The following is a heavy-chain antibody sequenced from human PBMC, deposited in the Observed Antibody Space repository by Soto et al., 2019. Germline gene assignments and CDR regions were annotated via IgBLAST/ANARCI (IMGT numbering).Heavy chain of an antibody. D-gene: IGHD6-6*01. Sequence: QVQLVQSGAEVKKPGASVKVSCKASGYTFTSYDINWVRQATGQGLEWMGWMNPNSGNTDYAQKFQARVNMTRNTSISTANMELSSLRSEDTAVYYGARRGLSSSSFFRYHYYGMDVWGQGTTVTVSS. CDR2: MNPNSGNT. V-gene: IGHV1-8*01. CDR3: ARRGLSSSSFFRYHYYGMDV. CDR1: GYTFTSYD. J-gene: IGHJ6*02.